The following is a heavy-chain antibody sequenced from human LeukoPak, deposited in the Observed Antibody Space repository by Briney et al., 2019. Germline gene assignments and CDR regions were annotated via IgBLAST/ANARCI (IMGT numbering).Heavy chain of an antibody. CDR1: GFTFSSYG. CDR3: ARDLLRWGVIIGYFDY. Sequence: GGSLRLSCAASGFTFSSYGMHWVRQAPGKGLEWVAVIWYDGSNKYYADSVKGRFTISRDNSKNTLYLQMNSLRAEDTAVYYCARDLLRWGVIIGYFDYWGQGTLVAVSS. D-gene: IGHD3-10*01. V-gene: IGHV3-33*01. CDR2: IWYDGSNK. J-gene: IGHJ4*02.